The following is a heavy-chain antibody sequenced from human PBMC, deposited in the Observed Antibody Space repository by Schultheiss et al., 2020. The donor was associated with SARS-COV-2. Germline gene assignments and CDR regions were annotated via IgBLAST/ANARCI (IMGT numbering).Heavy chain of an antibody. CDR3: ARGRYANIVVVPAAKYYFDY. CDR2: INHSGST. D-gene: IGHD2-2*01. Sequence: SETLSLTCAVSGGSISSSNWWSWVRQPPGKGLEWIGEINHSGSTNYNPSLKSRVTISVDTSKNQFSLKLSSVTAADTAVYYCARGRYANIVVVPAAKYYFDYWGQGTLVTVSS. J-gene: IGHJ4*02. V-gene: IGHV4-4*02. CDR1: GGSISSSNW.